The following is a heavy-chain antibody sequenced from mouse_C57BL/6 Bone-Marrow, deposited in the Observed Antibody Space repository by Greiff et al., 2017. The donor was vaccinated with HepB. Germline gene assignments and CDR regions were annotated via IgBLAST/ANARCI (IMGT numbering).Heavy chain of an antibody. CDR1: YTFSRRVH. CDR3: SEDSAVYYCACMGIYYEYDGFAS. J-gene: IGHJ3*01. Sequence: VQLQQSGPELARPWASVKISCQAFYTFSRRVHFAIRDTNYWMQWVKQRPGHGLEWSGAIYPGNGDTSYNQKFKGKATLTADKSSSTAYMQLSSLTSEDSAVYYCACMGIYYEYDGFASWGQGTLVTVSA. CDR2: GHGLEWSG. D-gene: IGHD2-4*01. V-gene: IGHV1-87*01.